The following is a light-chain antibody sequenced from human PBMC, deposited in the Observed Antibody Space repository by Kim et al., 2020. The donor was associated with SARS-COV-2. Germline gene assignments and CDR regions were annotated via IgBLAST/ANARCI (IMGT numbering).Light chain of an antibody. V-gene: IGKV3-20*01. Sequence: EIVLTQSPDTLSLSPGEGATLSCRASQSISSTFLAWYQHKPGQAPRLLIYGASLRATGIPDRFSGSGSGTDFTLTISRLEPEDFAVYYCQQYLMSLPGYIFGQGTKLEIK. CDR3: QQYLMSLPGYI. J-gene: IGKJ2*01. CDR1: QSISSTF. CDR2: GAS.